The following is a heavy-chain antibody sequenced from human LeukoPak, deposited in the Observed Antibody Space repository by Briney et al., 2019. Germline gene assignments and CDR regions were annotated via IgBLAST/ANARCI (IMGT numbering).Heavy chain of an antibody. CDR1: GFIFSGSW. V-gene: IGHV3-74*01. Sequence: QSGGSLRLSCAASGFIFSGSWMDWVRQAPGKGLVWVSRIFPDGTTTTYADSVKGRFTISRDNAENSLYLQMNSLRAEDTAIYYCANEGGGAFDIWGRGTMVTVSS. J-gene: IGHJ3*02. CDR3: ANEGGGAFDI. CDR2: IFPDGTTT.